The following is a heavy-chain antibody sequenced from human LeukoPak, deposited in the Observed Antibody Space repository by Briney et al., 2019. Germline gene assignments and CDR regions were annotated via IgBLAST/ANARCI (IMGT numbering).Heavy chain of an antibody. CDR1: GGSISSYY. J-gene: IGHJ4*02. CDR3: ARQWELQN. D-gene: IGHD1-26*01. Sequence: SETLSLTCAVSGGSISSYYWSWIRQPPGKGLEWIGFIYYSGSANYNPSLRSRVTISVDTSKNQFSLKLSSVTAADTAVYYCARQWELQNWGQGTLVTVSS. CDR2: IYYSGSA. V-gene: IGHV4-59*08.